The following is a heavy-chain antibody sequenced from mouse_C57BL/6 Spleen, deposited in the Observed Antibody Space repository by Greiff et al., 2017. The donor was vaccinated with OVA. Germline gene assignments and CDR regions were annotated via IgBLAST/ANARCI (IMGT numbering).Heavy chain of an antibody. V-gene: IGHV5-17*01. CDR2: LSSGSSPI. CDR3: ARHYGSSYAMDY. D-gene: IGHD1-1*01. J-gene: IGHJ4*01. Sequence: EVKLVESGGGLVKPGGSLTLSCAASGFTFSDYGMHWVRQAPEKGLEWVAYLSSGSSPISYADTVKGRFTISRDNAKNTLFLQMTSLRSEDTAMYYCARHYGSSYAMDYWGQGTSVTVSS. CDR1: GFTFSDYG.